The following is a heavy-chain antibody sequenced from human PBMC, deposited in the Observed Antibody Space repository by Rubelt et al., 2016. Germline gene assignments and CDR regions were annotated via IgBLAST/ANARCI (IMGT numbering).Heavy chain of an antibody. CDR3: AKARDGTGYRPGDAFDS. V-gene: IGHV3-23*01. Sequence: GFTFSSYAMSWVRQAPGKGLEWVSGISGSGGSTYCADSVKGRFTISRDNSKNTLYLQLNTLRAEDTAVYYCAKARDGTGYRPGDAFDSWGQGTMVTVSS. J-gene: IGHJ3*02. D-gene: IGHD5-24*01. CDR1: GFTFSSYA. CDR2: ISGSGGST.